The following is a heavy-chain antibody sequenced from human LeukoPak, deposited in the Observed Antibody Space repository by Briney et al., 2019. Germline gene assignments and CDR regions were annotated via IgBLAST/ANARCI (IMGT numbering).Heavy chain of an antibody. CDR2: ISGSGGST. V-gene: IGHV3-23*01. CDR1: GFTFSSYA. CDR3: AKDRDSSSSAPGDYFDY. Sequence: GGSLRLSCAASGFTFSSYAMSWVRQPPGKGLEWVSAISGSGGSTYYADSVKGRFTISRDNSKNTPYLQMNSLRAEDTAVYYCAKDRDSSSSAPGDYFDYWGQGTLVTVS. J-gene: IGHJ4*02. D-gene: IGHD6-6*01.